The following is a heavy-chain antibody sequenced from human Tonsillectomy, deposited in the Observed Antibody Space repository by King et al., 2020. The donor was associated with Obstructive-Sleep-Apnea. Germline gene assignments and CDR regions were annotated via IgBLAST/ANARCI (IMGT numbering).Heavy chain of an antibody. CDR3: AREGYGDYVRYYYGMDV. D-gene: IGHD4-17*01. J-gene: IGHJ6*02. Sequence: QVQLQQWGAGLLKPSETLSLTCAVYGGSFSGYYWSWIRQPPGKGLEWIGEINHSGSTNYNPSLKSRVPISVDTSKNQFSLKLSSVTAADTAVYYCAREGYGDYVRYYYGMDVWGQGTTVTVSS. V-gene: IGHV4-34*01. CDR1: GGSFSGYY. CDR2: INHSGST.